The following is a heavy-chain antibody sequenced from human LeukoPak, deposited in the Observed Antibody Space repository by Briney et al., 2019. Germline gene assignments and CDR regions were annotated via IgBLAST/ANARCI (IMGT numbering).Heavy chain of an antibody. CDR1: GDSISADY. Sequence: KTSETLSLTCTVSGDSISADYWTWIRQPPGKGLEWIGHMYYSGSSSYSPSLKSRATMSMDMSKNQFSLSLSSVTAADTAVYYCARGSGWYYYRGQGTLVTVSS. D-gene: IGHD6-19*01. J-gene: IGHJ4*02. V-gene: IGHV4-59*01. CDR2: MYYSGSS. CDR3: ARGSGWYYY.